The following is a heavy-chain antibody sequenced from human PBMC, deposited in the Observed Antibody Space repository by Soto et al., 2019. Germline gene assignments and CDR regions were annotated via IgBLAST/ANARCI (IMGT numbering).Heavy chain of an antibody. Sequence: QVQLVESGGGVVQPGRSLRLSCAASGFTFSNHIMHWVRQAPGKGLEWVAVILDDGNNKYYADSVKGRFTISRDNSKNTLYLQMNSLRTEDTAVYYCARDDEGGSYCDLGHRGQGTLVTVSS. V-gene: IGHV3-30-3*01. CDR2: ILDDGNNK. CDR3: ARDDEGGSYCDLGH. J-gene: IGHJ4*02. D-gene: IGHD3-10*01. CDR1: GFTFSNHI.